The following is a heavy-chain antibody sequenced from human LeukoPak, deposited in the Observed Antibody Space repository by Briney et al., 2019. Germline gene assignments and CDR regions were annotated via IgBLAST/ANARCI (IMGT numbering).Heavy chain of an antibody. Sequence: SETLSLTCTVSGGSISSYYWSWIRQPPGKGLKWIGYIYYSGSTSYSPSLRSRVTISVDTSKNQFSLKLSSVTAADTAVYYCARETSTRQRIIFDYWGQGTLVTVSS. J-gene: IGHJ4*02. CDR2: IYYSGST. D-gene: IGHD3-10*01. V-gene: IGHV4-59*01. CDR3: ARETSTRQRIIFDY. CDR1: GGSISSYY.